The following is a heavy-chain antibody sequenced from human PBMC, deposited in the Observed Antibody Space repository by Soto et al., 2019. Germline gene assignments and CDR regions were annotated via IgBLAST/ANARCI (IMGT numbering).Heavy chain of an antibody. D-gene: IGHD4-17*01. CDR1: GFTFSSYG. V-gene: IGHV3-30*18. CDR2: ISDDGSNT. CDR3: AKHTTGKDYYYYYYMDV. J-gene: IGHJ6*03. Sequence: GGSLRLSCAASGFTFSSYGMHWVRQAPGKGLEWVAVISDDGSNTYYADSVKGRFTISRDNSKNTLYLQMNGLRAEDTAVYYCAKHTTGKDYYYYYYMDVWGKGTTVTVSS.